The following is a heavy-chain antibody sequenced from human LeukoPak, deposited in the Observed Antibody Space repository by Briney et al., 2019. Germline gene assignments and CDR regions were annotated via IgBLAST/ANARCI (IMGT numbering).Heavy chain of an antibody. CDR2: VNRDGSET. Sequence: GGSLRLSCVASGFTFSSHTMNWVRQVPGRGPEWVANVNRDGSETYYLDSVKGRFTISKDNAKNSLYLQMNSLRAEDTALYHCARNNGMDVWGQGTTVIVSS. V-gene: IGHV3-7*03. CDR1: GFTFSSHT. CDR3: ARNNGMDV. J-gene: IGHJ6*02.